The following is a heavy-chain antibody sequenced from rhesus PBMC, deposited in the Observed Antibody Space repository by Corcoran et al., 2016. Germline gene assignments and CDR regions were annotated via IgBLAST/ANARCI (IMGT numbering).Heavy chain of an antibody. Sequence: QVQLQESGPGLVKPSETLSLTCTVSGASISSNWWSWLRQPPGKRLGWIGESNGNSGGNNHNPSLKSRVDISKDASKNQFSLMLSAVTAADTGMYYCARDMAAGPLDSWGQGVVVTVSS. CDR3: ARDMAAGPLDS. V-gene: IGHV4-80*01. CDR1: GASISSNW. J-gene: IGHJ6*01. D-gene: IGHD6-13*01. CDR2: SNGNSGGN.